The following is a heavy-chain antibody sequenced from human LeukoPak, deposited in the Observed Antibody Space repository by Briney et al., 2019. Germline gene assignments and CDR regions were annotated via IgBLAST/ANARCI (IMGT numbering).Heavy chain of an antibody. V-gene: IGHV4-30-2*02. CDR1: GGSISSGGYS. D-gene: IGHD3-10*01. CDR3: ARWSGHDIDY. Sequence: TSETLSLTCAVSGGSISSGGYSWSWIRQPPGKGLEWIGYIYHSGSTYYNPSLKSRVTISVDTSKNQFSLKLSSVTAADTAVYYCARWSGHDIDYWGQGTLVTVSS. CDR2: IYHSGST. J-gene: IGHJ4*02.